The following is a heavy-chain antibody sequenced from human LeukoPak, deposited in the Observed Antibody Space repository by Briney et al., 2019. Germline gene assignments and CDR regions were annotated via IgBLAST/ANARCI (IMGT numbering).Heavy chain of an antibody. D-gene: IGHD6-19*01. CDR2: IYSTGST. CDR3: AREVYSSGWKFDY. CDR1: GGSISSGNYY. V-gene: IGHV4-61*02. J-gene: IGHJ4*02. Sequence: SETLSLTCTVPGGSISSGNYYWSWIRQPAGKGLECIGRIYSTGSTNYNPSLKSRVTISVDTSKNRFSLKMSSVTAADTAVYYCAREVYSSGWKFDYWGQGTLVTVSS.